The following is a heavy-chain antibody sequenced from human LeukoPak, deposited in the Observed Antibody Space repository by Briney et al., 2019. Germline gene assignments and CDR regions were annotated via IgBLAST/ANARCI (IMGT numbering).Heavy chain of an antibody. J-gene: IGHJ4*02. Sequence: GRSLRLSCAASGFTFSSYAMHWVRQAPGKGLEWVAVISYDGSNKYYADSVKGRFTISRDNSKNTLYLQMNSLRAEDTAVYYCARGEGLYWGQGTLVTVSS. CDR1: GFTFSSYA. CDR2: ISYDGSNK. V-gene: IGHV3-30*04. CDR3: ARGEGLY.